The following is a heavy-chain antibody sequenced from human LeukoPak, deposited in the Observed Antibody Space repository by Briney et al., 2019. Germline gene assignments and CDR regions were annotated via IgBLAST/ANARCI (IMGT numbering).Heavy chain of an antibody. CDR1: GFIFSSYA. CDR3: AREHSSRCPEN. Sequence: GRSLRLSCAASGFIFSSYAMHWVRQAPGKGLEWVVIISYDGSNKYYADSVKGRFTISRDNSKSTLYLQMSSLRAEDTAVYYCAREHSSRCPENWGQGTLVTVSS. J-gene: IGHJ4*02. V-gene: IGHV3-30-3*01. CDR2: ISYDGSNK. D-gene: IGHD6-19*01.